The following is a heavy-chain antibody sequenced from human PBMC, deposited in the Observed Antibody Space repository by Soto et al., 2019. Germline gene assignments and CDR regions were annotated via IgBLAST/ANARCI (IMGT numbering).Heavy chain of an antibody. CDR2: ISYAGSNK. D-gene: IGHD3-10*01. Sequence: QPGGSLRLSCAASGFTFSSYGMHWVRQAPGKGLEWVAVISYAGSNKYYADSVKGRFTISRDNSKNTLYLQMNSLRAEDTAVYYCAKVGYYYGSGLNSYNWFDPWGQGTLVTVSS. CDR3: AKVGYYYGSGLNSYNWFDP. CDR1: GFTFSSYG. V-gene: IGHV3-30*18. J-gene: IGHJ5*02.